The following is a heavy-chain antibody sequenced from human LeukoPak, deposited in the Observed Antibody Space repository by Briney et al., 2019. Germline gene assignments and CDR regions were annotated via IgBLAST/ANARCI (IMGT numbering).Heavy chain of an antibody. V-gene: IGHV1-2*02. CDR1: GYTFTGYY. CDR2: INPNSGGT. Sequence: ASVKVSCKASGYTFTGYYMHWVRQAPGQGLEWMGWINPNSGGTNYAQKLQGRVTMTRDTSISTAYMELSRLRSDDTAVYYCARDSGIVVVIPRNWFDPWGQGTLVTVSS. D-gene: IGHD3-22*01. CDR3: ARDSGIVVVIPRNWFDP. J-gene: IGHJ5*02.